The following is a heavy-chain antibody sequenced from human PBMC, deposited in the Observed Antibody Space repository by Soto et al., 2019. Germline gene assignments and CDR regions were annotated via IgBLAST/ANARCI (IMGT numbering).Heavy chain of an antibody. V-gene: IGHV5-10-1*01. CDR3: ARQLDYYDSSGYYYPFDY. D-gene: IGHD3-22*01. J-gene: IGHJ4*02. Sequence: PGESLKISCKGSGYSFTSYWISWVRQVPGKGLEWMGRIDPSDSYTNYSPSFQGHVTISADKSISTAYLQWSSLKASDTAMYYCARQLDYYDSSGYYYPFDYWGQGTLVTVSS. CDR2: IDPSDSYT. CDR1: GYSFTSYW.